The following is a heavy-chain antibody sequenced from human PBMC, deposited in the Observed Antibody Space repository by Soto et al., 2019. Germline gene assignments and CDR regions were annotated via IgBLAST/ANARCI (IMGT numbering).Heavy chain of an antibody. V-gene: IGHV4-4*07. D-gene: IGHD3-3*01. Sequence: KPSETLSLTCTVSGGSMSSYYWTWIRQPAGKGLEWIGRVYSSGGTHYNPSLKSRVTISLDTSKNQFSLRLLSVTDADTAVYYCARGPRFSDWFDPWGQGTLVTVSS. J-gene: IGHJ5*02. CDR2: VYSSGGT. CDR1: GGSMSSYY. CDR3: ARGPRFSDWFDP.